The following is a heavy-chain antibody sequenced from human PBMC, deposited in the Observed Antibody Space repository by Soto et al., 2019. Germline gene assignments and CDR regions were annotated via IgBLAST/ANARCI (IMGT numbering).Heavy chain of an antibody. J-gene: IGHJ4*02. CDR3: ARGRSDLEWLLSANDY. CDR1: GFTFSDYY. V-gene: IGHV3-11*01. CDR2: ISSSGSTI. D-gene: IGHD3-3*01. Sequence: GGSLRLSCAASGFTFSDYYMSWIRQAPGKGLEWVSYISSSGSTIYYADSVKGRFTISRDNAKNSLYLQMNSLRAEDTAVYYCARGRSDLEWLLSANDYWGQGTLVTVSS.